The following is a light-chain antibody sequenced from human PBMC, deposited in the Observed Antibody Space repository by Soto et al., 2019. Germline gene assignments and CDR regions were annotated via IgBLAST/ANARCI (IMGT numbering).Light chain of an antibody. CDR3: QQCYCTRWT. J-gene: IGKJ1*01. Sequence: DIQMTQSPSFLSASVGDRVTITCRASRSVSTSLNWYQQKPGKAPKVLIYAATNLQRGIPSRFSGGGFGTEFTLTICSLEPEDFAPYYCQQCYCTRWTFGQGGKVDVK. CDR2: AAT. V-gene: IGKV1-39*01. CDR1: RSVSTS.